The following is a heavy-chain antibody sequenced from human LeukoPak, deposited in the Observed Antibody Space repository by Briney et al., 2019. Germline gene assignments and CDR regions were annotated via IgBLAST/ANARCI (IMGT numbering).Heavy chain of an antibody. Sequence: PGGSLRLSCAAAGFTYSSYGMRWVRQAPGKGLEWVAVIWYDGSNKYYADSVKGRFTISRDNSKNTLYLQMNSLRAEDTAVYYCAKARGKSGILDYWGQGTLVTVSS. CDR2: IWYDGSNK. CDR1: GFTYSSYG. CDR3: AKARGKSGILDY. D-gene: IGHD3-3*01. J-gene: IGHJ4*02. V-gene: IGHV3-33*06.